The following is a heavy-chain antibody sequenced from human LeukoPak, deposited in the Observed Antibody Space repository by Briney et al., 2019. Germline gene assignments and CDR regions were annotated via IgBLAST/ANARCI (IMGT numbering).Heavy chain of an antibody. CDR2: ISPSGGST. J-gene: IGHJ2*01. CDR1: GYTFTSNY. CDR3: ARDWQWLGYWYFDL. Sequence: ASVKVSCKAFGYTFTSNYMHWVRQAPGQGPEWMGVISPSGGSTTYAQKFQGRVTMTRDTSISTAYMELSRLRSDDTAVYYCARDWQWLGYWYFDLWGRGTLVTVSS. V-gene: IGHV1-46*01. D-gene: IGHD6-19*01.